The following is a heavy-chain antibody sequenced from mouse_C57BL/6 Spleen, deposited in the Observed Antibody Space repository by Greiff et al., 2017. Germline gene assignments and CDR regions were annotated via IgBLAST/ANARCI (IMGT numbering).Heavy chain of an antibody. D-gene: IGHD4-1*01. CDR3: ALGRNYYAMNG. CDR1: GYTFTSYW. Sequence: VQLQQPGAELVKPGASVKLSCTASGYTFTSYWMHWVKQRPGRGLEWIGRIDPNGGGTKYTEKFKSKATLTVDKPSSTAYLQLSSLTSEDSAVYYCALGRNYYAMNGWEQRPSDTVSS. CDR2: IDPNGGGT. J-gene: IGHJ4*01. V-gene: IGHV1-72*01.